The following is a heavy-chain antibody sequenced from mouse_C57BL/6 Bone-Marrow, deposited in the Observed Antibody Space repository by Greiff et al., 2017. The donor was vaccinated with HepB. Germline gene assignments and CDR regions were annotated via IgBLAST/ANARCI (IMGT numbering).Heavy chain of an antibody. CDR1: GFTFSDYY. J-gene: IGHJ2*01. V-gene: IGHV5-16*01. D-gene: IGHD3-3*01. Sequence: EVKLVESEGGLVQPGSSMKLSCTASGFTFSDYYMAWVRQVPEKGLEWVANINYDGSSTYYLDSLKSRFIISRDNAKNILYLQMSSLKSEDTATYYCARMGGRGYFDYWGQGTTLTVSS. CDR2: INYDGSST. CDR3: ARMGGRGYFDY.